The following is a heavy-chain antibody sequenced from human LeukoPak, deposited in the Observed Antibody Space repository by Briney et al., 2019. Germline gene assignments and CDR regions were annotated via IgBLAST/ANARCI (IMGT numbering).Heavy chain of an antibody. CDR3: ARLRAQMLSSSDF. V-gene: IGHV3-48*02. CDR2: ISSSGSTI. J-gene: IGHJ4*02. D-gene: IGHD2-2*01. CDR1: GFTFSSYS. Sequence: GSLRLSCAASGFTFSSYSMNWVRQAPGKGLEWVSYISSSGSTIYYADSVKGRLTISRDNAKNSLYLQLSSLRDEDTAVYYCARLRAQMLSSSDFWGQGSLVTVSS.